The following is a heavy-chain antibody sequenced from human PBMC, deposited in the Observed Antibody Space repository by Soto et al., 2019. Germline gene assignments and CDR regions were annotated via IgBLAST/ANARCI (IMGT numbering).Heavy chain of an antibody. CDR2: ISYDGSNK. CDR1: GFTFSSYG. V-gene: IGHV3-30*18. D-gene: IGHD3-10*01. CDR3: AKGEYYYGSGSPYYGMDV. J-gene: IGHJ6*02. Sequence: QVQLVESGGRVVQSGVSLRLSCAASGFTFSSYGMHWVRQAPGKGLEWVAVISYDGSNKYYADSVKGRFTISRDSSKNTLYLEMNSLRPEDTAVYYCAKGEYYYGSGSPYYGMDVWGQGTTVTVSS.